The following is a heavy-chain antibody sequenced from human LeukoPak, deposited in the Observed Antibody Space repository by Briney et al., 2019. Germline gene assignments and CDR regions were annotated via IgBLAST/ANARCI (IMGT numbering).Heavy chain of an antibody. CDR1: GYSISSGYY. CDR2: IYHSGST. CDR3: ARHALYSDSSGYYCPFDY. Sequence: SETLSLTCTVSGYSISSGYYWGWIRQPPGKGLEWIGSIYHSGSTYYNPSLKSRVTISVDTSKNQFSLKLTSVTAADTALYYCARHALYSDSSGYYCPFDYWGQGTPVTVSS. V-gene: IGHV4-38-2*02. D-gene: IGHD3-22*01. J-gene: IGHJ4*02.